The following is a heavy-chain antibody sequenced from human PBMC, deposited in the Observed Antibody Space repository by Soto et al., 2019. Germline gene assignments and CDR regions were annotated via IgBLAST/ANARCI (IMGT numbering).Heavy chain of an antibody. Sequence: GASVKVSCKASGGTFSSYAISWVRQAPGQGLEWMGGIIPIFGTANYAQKFQGRVTITADESTSTAYMELSSLRSEDTAVYYCARGPLRVYYSNQRAPVYYGMDVWGQGTTVTVSS. D-gene: IGHD4-4*01. CDR2: IIPIFGTA. V-gene: IGHV1-69*13. CDR3: ARGPLRVYYSNQRAPVYYGMDV. CDR1: GGTFSSYA. J-gene: IGHJ6*02.